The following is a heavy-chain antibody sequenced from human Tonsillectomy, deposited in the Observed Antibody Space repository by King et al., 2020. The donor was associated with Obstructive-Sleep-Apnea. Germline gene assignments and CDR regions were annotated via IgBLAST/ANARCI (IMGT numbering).Heavy chain of an antibody. CDR1: GFTFGDYS. CDR3: TRGGGEFDY. V-gene: IGHV3-49*03. D-gene: IGHD7-27*01. J-gene: IGHJ4*02. CDR2: IRSKAYGGVT. Sequence: VQLVESGGGLVQPGRSLRLSCTASGFTFGDYSLNWIRQAPGKGLELVGVIRSKAYGGVTEYAASGRGRFTISRDDSKSIAYLQMDGLKTEDTAVYYCTRGGGEFDYWGQGTLVTVSS.